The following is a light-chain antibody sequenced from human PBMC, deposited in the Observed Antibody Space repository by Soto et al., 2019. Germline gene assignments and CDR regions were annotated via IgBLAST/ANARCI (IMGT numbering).Light chain of an antibody. V-gene: IGKV1-5*03. J-gene: IGKJ1*01. CDR2: KAS. Sequence: DIQITQSPSTLSASVGDRVSIYFRASQSISAWLAWYQQKPGKAPRLLIYKASTLEIGVPSRFSGSGSGTEFTLTISSLQPDDFATYYCQQYNSYPWTFGQGTKV. CDR3: QQYNSYPWT. CDR1: QSISAW.